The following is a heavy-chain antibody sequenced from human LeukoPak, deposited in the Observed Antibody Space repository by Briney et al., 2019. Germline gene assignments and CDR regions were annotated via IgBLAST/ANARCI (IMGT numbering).Heavy chain of an antibody. Sequence: ASEKVSCKASGYTCTSYAMNWVRQATGQGLEWMGWSNTNTGNPTYAQGFTGRFVFSLDTSVSTAYLQISSLKAEDTAVYYCARELRFLEWLFPYYYYGMDVWGQGTTVTVSS. CDR3: ARELRFLEWLFPYYYYGMDV. D-gene: IGHD3-3*01. V-gene: IGHV7-4-1*02. CDR2: SNTNTGNP. CDR1: GYTCTSYA. J-gene: IGHJ6*02.